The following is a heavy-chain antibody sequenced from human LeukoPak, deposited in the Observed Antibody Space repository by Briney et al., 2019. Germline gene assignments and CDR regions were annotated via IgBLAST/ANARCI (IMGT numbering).Heavy chain of an antibody. CDR1: GFTFGDYI. J-gene: IGHJ4*02. CDR2: IRSKTYGGTA. Sequence: GGSLRLSCTVSGFTFGDYIMSWFRQAQGKGLEWVGFIRSKTYGGTAEYVASVKGRFTISRDDSRSIAYLQMNSLKTEDTAMYFCTRGVVAASALFDYWGQGTLVTVSS. D-gene: IGHD1-26*01. V-gene: IGHV3-49*03. CDR3: TRGVVAASALFDY.